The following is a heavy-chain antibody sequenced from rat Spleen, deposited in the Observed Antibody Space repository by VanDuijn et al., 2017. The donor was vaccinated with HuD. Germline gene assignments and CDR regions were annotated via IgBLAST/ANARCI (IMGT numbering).Heavy chain of an antibody. V-gene: IGHV2-19*01. CDR2: IWIDGNT. Sequence: QVQLKESGPGLVQPSQTLSLTCTVSGFSLTDHSVHWVRQPPEKGLEWMGVIWIDGNTGYTSFLKSRLSISRDTSRSQVFLKRNSLQTEDTAMYFWARTGGIRWSPYYWYFDFWGPGTMVTVSS. CDR3: ARTGGIRWSPYYWYFDF. D-gene: IGHD1-1*01. J-gene: IGHJ1*01. CDR1: GFSLTDHS.